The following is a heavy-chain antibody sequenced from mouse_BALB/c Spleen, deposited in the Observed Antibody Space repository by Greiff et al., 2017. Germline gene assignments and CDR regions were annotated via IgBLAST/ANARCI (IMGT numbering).Heavy chain of an antibody. V-gene: IGHV3-8*02. J-gene: IGHJ1*01. Sequence: EVKLQESGPSLVKPSQTLSLTCSVTGDSITSGYWNWIRKFPGNKLEYMGYISYSGSTYYNPSLKSRISITRDTSKNQYYLQLNSVTTEDTATYYCARFITTGWYFDVWGAGTTVTVSS. CDR3: ARFITTGWYFDV. D-gene: IGHD1-1*01. CDR2: ISYSGST. CDR1: GDSITSGY.